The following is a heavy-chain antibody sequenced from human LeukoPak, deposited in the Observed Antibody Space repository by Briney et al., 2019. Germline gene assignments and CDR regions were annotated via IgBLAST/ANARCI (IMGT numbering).Heavy chain of an antibody. CDR1: GFTFSSYS. D-gene: IGHD6-13*01. CDR2: ISSSSSYI. J-gene: IGHJ4*02. V-gene: IGHV3-21*01. Sequence: GGSLRLSCAASGFTFSSYSMTWVRQAPGKGLEWVSSISSSSSYIYYADSVKGRFTISRDNAKNSLYLQMNSLRAEDTAVYYCARDRAAGPFDYWGQGTLVTVSS. CDR3: ARDRAAGPFDY.